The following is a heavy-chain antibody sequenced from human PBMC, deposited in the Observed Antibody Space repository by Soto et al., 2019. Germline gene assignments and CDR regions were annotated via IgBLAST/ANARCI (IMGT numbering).Heavy chain of an antibody. J-gene: IGHJ4*02. D-gene: IGHD7-27*01. V-gene: IGHV1-2*02. CDR2: VNPNTGST. CDR3: ARDIDWGS. CDR1: GYGFTGNY. Sequence: GASVKVSCKSSGYGFTGNYIHWIRQAPGQGLEWMGWVNPNTGSTTYAQKFKGRVTMTRDTSITTTYMQLNSLTSDDTALYYCARDIDWGSWGQGTQVTVSS.